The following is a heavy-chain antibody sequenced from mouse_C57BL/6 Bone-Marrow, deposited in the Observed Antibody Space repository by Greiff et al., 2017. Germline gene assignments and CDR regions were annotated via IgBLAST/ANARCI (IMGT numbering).Heavy chain of an antibody. CDR1: GFNITDYY. CDR2: IDPEDGDT. J-gene: IGHJ3*01. CDR3: TSPFITPWFAY. V-gene: IGHV14-1*01. D-gene: IGHD1-1*01. Sequence: VQLQQSGAELVRPGASVKLSCTASGFNITDYYMHWVKQRPEQGLEWIGRIDPEDGDTEYAPKFQGKATMTADTSSNTSYLQLSSLTSEDTAVYSGTSPFITPWFAYWGQGTLVTVSA.